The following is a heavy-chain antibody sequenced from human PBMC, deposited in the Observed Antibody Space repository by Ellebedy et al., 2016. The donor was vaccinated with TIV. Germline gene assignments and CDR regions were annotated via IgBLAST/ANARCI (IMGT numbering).Heavy chain of an antibody. CDR1: GFPFSGYA. CDR3: AKGTWVRLYYFDY. J-gene: IGHJ4*02. Sequence: GESLKISCAASGFPFSGYAMNWVRQAPGKGLEWVSAISGSGGSTYYADSVKGRFTISRDNSKNTLYLQMNSLRAEDTAVYYCAKGTWVRLYYFDYWGQGTLVTVSS. V-gene: IGHV3-23*01. CDR2: ISGSGGST. D-gene: IGHD1-7*01.